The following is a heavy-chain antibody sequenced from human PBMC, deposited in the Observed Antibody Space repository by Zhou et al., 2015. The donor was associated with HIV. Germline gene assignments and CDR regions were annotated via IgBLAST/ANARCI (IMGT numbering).Heavy chain of an antibody. J-gene: IGHJ6*02. Sequence: QVQLVQSGAEVKKPGSSVKVSCKASGGTFSSYAISWVRQAPGQGLEWMGGIIPIFGTANYAQKFQGRVTITADKSTSTAYMELSSLRSEDTAVYYCASKVRYGDYLTHYYYGMDVWGQGTTVTVSS. D-gene: IGHD4-17*01. CDR1: GGTFSSYA. V-gene: IGHV1-69*06. CDR3: ASKVRYGDYLTHYYYGMDV. CDR2: IIPIFGTA.